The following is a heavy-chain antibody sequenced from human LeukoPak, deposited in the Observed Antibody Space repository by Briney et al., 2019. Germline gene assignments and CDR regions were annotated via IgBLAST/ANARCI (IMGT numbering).Heavy chain of an antibody. CDR1: GSTFSGYW. CDR2: VNSDGSRT. J-gene: IGHJ4*02. CDR3: TRSPYSSSWTFEY. V-gene: IGHV3-74*01. Sequence: GGSLRLSCAASGSTFSGYWIHWVRQAPVKGLEWVSRVNSDGSRTDYADSVKGRFTISRDNAKNTLYLHMHSLRPEDTAVYYCTRSPYSSSWTFEYWGQGTLVSVSS. D-gene: IGHD6-13*01.